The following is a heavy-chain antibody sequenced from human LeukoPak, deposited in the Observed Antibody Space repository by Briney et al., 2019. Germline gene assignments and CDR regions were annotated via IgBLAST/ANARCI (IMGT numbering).Heavy chain of an antibody. CDR3: AKAVSPVDVGY. Sequence: GGSLRLSCAASGFTFSSYAMSWVRQAPGKGLEWVSAISGSGGSTYYADSVKGRFTISRDNSKNTLYLQMNSLRAEDTAVYFCAKAVSPVDVGYWGRGTLVTVSS. CDR2: ISGSGGST. D-gene: IGHD5-12*01. J-gene: IGHJ4*02. CDR1: GFTFSSYA. V-gene: IGHV3-23*01.